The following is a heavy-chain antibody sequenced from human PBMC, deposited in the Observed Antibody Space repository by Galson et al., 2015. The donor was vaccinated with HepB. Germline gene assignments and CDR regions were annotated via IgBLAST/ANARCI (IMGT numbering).Heavy chain of an antibody. J-gene: IGHJ6*02. D-gene: IGHD3-3*01. Sequence: SLRLSCAASGFTFSSYSMNWVRQAPGKGLEWVSYISSSSSTIYYADSVKVRFTISRDNAKNSLYLQMNSLRDEDTAVYYCARDLWEVRHDDFWSGLGMINYYYYGMDVWGQGTTVTVSS. CDR1: GFTFSSYS. CDR2: ISSSSSTI. CDR3: ARDLWEVRHDDFWSGLGMINYYYYGMDV. V-gene: IGHV3-48*02.